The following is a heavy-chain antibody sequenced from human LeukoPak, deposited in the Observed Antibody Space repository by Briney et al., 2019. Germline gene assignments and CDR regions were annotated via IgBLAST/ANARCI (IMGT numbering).Heavy chain of an antibody. CDR2: ISGSGGST. J-gene: IGHJ4*02. Sequence: GGSLRLSCAASGFTFSSYAMSWVRQAPGKGLEWVSAISGSGGSTYYADSVKGRFTISRDNSKNTLYLQMNSLRAEDTAVYYCAKDHYYDSSGYYSYFDYWGQGTLVTVSS. V-gene: IGHV3-23*01. CDR1: GFTFSSYA. CDR3: AKDHYYDSSGYYSYFDY. D-gene: IGHD3-22*01.